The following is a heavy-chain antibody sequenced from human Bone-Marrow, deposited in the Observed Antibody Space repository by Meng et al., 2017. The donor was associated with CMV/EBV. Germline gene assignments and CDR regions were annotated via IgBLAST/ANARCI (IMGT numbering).Heavy chain of an antibody. V-gene: IGHV1-18*01. CDR2: ISAYNGDT. Sequence: ASVKVSCKASGYTFTNYGIGWVRQAPGQGLEWMGWISAYNGDTHYAQKVQGRVTMTTDTSSSTAYMELRSLRSDDTAVYYCARVRRSGLGHYFDYWGEATLVTVSS. CDR1: GYTFTNYG. D-gene: IGHD3-22*01. CDR3: ARVRRSGLGHYFDY. J-gene: IGHJ4*02.